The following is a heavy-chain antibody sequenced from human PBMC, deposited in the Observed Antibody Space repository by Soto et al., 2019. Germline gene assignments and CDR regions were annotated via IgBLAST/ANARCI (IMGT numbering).Heavy chain of an antibody. D-gene: IGHD2-8*01. CDR1: GFTFSSYS. V-gene: IGHV3-48*01. CDR3: ARDSRERTNLLPPDY. CDR2: ISSSSSTI. Sequence: PEGSLRLSCAASGFTFSSYSMNWVRQAPGKGLEWVSYISSSSSTIYYADSVKGRFTISRDNAKNSLYLQMNSLRAEDTAVYYCARDSRERTNLLPPDYWGQGTLVTVSS. J-gene: IGHJ4*02.